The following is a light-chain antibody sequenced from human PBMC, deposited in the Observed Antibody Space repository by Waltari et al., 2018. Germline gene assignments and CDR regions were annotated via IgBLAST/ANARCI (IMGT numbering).Light chain of an antibody. CDR1: QSVTTN. V-gene: IGKV3-15*01. Sequence: EIVMTQSPTTLSVSPGERVTLSCRASQSVTTNLAWYQQKPGQAPRIVIYGASTRATGIPARFTCSGAETEFTLTISSLQSEDSAINFCQQYDAWPPWTFGQGTKVEIK. CDR2: GAS. J-gene: IGKJ1*01. CDR3: QQYDAWPPWT.